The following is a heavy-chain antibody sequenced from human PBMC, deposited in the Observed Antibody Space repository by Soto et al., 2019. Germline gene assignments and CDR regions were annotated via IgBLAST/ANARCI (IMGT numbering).Heavy chain of an antibody. J-gene: IGHJ4*02. CDR2: IIPKLGSA. Sequence: QVQLVQSGAEVKKPGSSVQVSCKASGGGNWRDYRTTWVRQAPGQGLEWMGGIIPKLGSANYAQNFQGRVTITAEESTSTVYMELRSLRSEDTAVYYWAIGGDGANSGAFYWGQGTPVTVSS. CDR1: GGGNWRDYR. D-gene: IGHD2-21*01. CDR3: AIGGDGANSGAFY. V-gene: IGHV1-69*01.